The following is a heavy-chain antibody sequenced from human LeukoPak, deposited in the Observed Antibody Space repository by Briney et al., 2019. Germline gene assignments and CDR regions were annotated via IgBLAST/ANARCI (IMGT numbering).Heavy chain of an antibody. V-gene: IGHV1-2*02. J-gene: IGHJ4*02. CDR3: ARGGDDSGLYFAY. CDR1: GYTFNGAY. D-gene: IGHD3-22*01. Sequence: GASVTVSCKASGYTFNGAYIHWPRQAPGQGLEWMAWINPHSGATNYAQKFQGRVTMTRDMSINTAYMEVTSLRFDDTAVYYCARGGDDSGLYFAYWGQGTLVTVSS. CDR2: INPHSGAT.